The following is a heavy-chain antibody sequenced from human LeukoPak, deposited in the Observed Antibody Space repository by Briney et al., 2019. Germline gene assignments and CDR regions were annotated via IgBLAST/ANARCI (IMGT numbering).Heavy chain of an antibody. J-gene: IGHJ3*02. D-gene: IGHD3-22*01. V-gene: IGHV4-34*01. CDR1: GGSFIGSH. CDR3: ASLTTAEASDI. CDR2: INHSGST. Sequence: PSETLSLTCAVYGGSFIGSHWNWIRQVPGKGLEWIGDINHSGSTNYNPSLTSRVTISVDPSKNQFSLNLSSVTAADTAVYYCASLTTAEASDIWGQGTMVTVSS.